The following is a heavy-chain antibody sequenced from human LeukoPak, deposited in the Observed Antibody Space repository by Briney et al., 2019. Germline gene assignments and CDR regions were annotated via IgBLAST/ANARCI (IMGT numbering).Heavy chain of an antibody. CDR2: ICSSSSYT. D-gene: IGHD6-19*01. CDR1: GFTFSDYY. V-gene: IGHV3-11*06. CDR3: ARVGVGSGWYFDY. J-gene: IGHJ4*02. Sequence: GGSLRLSCAASGFTFSDYYMSWIREAPGKGLEWGSYICSSSSYTNYADSVKGRYTISRDNAKNSLYLQMNSLRAEDTAVYYCARVGVGSGWYFDYWGQGTLVTVSS.